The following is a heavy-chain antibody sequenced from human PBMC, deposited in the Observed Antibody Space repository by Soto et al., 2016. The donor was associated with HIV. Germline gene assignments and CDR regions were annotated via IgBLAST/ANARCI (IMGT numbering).Heavy chain of an antibody. Sequence: EVQLLESGGGLVQPGGSLRLSCAVSEFTFTSYSMTWVRQAPGRGLEWVSAITADGAFTNYADSVKGRFTISRDNSKNTVFLQMNSLRVEDTAVYYCVKRSAETYGYFDSWGQGALVAVSS. V-gene: IGHV3-23*01. CDR1: EFTFTSYS. CDR3: VKRSAETYGYFDS. CDR2: ITADGAFT. J-gene: IGHJ4*02. D-gene: IGHD4-17*01.